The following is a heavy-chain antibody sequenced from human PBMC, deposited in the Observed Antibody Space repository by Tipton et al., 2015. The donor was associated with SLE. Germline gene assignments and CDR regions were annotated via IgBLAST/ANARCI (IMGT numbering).Heavy chain of an antibody. CDR3: ARGPRLDY. Sequence: TLSLTCTVSGGSIGGSSYYWGWIRQSPGKGLEWIGSIYYSGTSHYKASLESRVTISVDTSKNQFSLKLSSVTAADTAVYYCARGPRLDYWGQGTLVTVSS. CDR2: IYYSGTS. J-gene: IGHJ4*02. CDR1: GGSIGGSSYY. V-gene: IGHV4-39*07.